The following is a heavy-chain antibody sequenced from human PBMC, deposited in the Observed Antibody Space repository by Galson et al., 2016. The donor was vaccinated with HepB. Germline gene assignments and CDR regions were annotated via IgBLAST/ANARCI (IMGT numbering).Heavy chain of an antibody. V-gene: IGHV3-48*04. CDR2: ISSSSDTI. CDR1: GFTFSSYW. CDR3: ARDFKLGAPDYMDV. J-gene: IGHJ6*03. D-gene: IGHD1-26*01. Sequence: SLRLSCAASGFTFSSYWMSWVRQAPGKGLEWVSYISSSSDTIYYADSVKGRYTISRDNSKNTVDLQIHSLRSEDAAVYFCARDFKLGAPDYMDVWGKGTTVTVS.